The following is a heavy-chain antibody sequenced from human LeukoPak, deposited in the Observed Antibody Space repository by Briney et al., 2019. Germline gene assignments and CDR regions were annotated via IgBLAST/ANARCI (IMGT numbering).Heavy chain of an antibody. D-gene: IGHD1-1*01. CDR1: GFSFNAYS. CDR3: ARDLRAADGKGPGDY. V-gene: IGHV3-48*01. Sequence: PGGSLRLSCAASGFSFNAYSMNWVRQAPGKGLEWVSYINIGSSAMYYADSVKGRFTISRDNAKNSLYLQMNSLRAGDTAVYYCARDLRAADGKGPGDYWGQGTLVTVSS. J-gene: IGHJ4*02. CDR2: INIGSSAM.